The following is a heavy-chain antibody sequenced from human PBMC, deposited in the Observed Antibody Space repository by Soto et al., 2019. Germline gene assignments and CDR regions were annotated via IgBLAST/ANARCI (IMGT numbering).Heavy chain of an antibody. Sequence: GESLKISCKGSGYSFTSYWIGWVRQMPGKGLEWMGIIYPGDSDTRYSPSFQGQVTISADKSISTAYLQWSSLKASDTAMYYCARRSIVAGFPHVYWFDPWGQGTLVTVSS. D-gene: IGHD5-12*01. CDR2: IYPGDSDT. V-gene: IGHV5-51*01. CDR1: GYSFTSYW. CDR3: ARRSIVAGFPHVYWFDP. J-gene: IGHJ5*02.